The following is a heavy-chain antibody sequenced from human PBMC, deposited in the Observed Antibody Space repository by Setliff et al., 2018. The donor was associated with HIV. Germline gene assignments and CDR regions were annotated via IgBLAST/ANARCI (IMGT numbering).Heavy chain of an antibody. D-gene: IGHD6-19*01. Sequence: PGGSLRLSCVASGFTFNDYGMHWVRQAPGKGLEWVTFIRYDSSNKYYADSVKGRFTISRDNSKNMGFLQMNSLRPEDTALYYCAKGASGWSPDYWGQGTLVTVSS. J-gene: IGHJ4*02. CDR1: GFTFNDYG. V-gene: IGHV3-30*02. CDR2: IRYDSSNK. CDR3: AKGASGWSPDY.